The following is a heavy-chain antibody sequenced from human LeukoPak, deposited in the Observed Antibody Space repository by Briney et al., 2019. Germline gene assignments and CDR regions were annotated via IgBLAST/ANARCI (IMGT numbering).Heavy chain of an antibody. D-gene: IGHD6-13*01. J-gene: IGHJ4*02. CDR2: IYYSGTT. V-gene: IGHV4-59*01. CDR1: GGSISSYY. Sequence: SETLSLTCTVSGGSISSYYWSWIRQPPGKGLEWIGHIYYSGTTNYNPSLKSRVTISVDTSKDQFSLKLSSVTAADTAVYYCARGVDIAAAQYGYWGQGTLVTVSS. CDR3: ARGVDIAAAQYGY.